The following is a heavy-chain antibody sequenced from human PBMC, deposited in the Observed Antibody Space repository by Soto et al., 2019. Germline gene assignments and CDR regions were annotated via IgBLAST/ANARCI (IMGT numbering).Heavy chain of an antibody. CDR1: GYMFTGYS. CDR2: INPNSGAT. Sequence: GASVKVSCKASGYMFTGYSMHWVRQAPGQGLEWMGWINPNSGATNYAQKFQGRVTLTRDLPTSTAYMELSRLRSDDTAVYYCAREVTMVRGARVYGMDVWGQGTTVTVSS. CDR3: AREVTMVRGARVYGMDV. J-gene: IGHJ6*02. V-gene: IGHV1-2*02. D-gene: IGHD3-10*01.